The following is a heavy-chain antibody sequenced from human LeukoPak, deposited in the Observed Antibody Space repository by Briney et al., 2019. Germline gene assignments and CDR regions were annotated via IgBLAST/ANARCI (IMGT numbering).Heavy chain of an antibody. D-gene: IGHD3-10*01. V-gene: IGHV3-23*01. Sequence: GSLRLSCGASGFTFSNYGMLWVRQAPGKGLEWVSAISGSASSTYHADSVKGRFTISRDNSKNTLYLQMNSLRAEDTAVYYCARLRGSGSFVHYYYYMDVWGKGTTVTVSS. J-gene: IGHJ6*03. CDR2: ISGSASST. CDR3: ARLRGSGSFVHYYYYMDV. CDR1: GFTFSNYG.